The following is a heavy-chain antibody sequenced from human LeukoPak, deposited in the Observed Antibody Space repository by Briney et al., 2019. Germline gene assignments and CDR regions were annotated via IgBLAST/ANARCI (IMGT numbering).Heavy chain of an antibody. CDR3: AREVTGTVEIPYGPLDY. CDR1: GFTFSSYA. D-gene: IGHD4-23*01. J-gene: IGHJ4*02. Sequence: PGGSLRLSCAASGFTFSSYAMHWVRQAPGKGLEWVAVISYDGSNKYYADSVKGRFTISRDKSKNTLDLQINSLRAEDTAVYYCAREVTGTVEIPYGPLDYWGQGTLVTVSS. CDR2: ISYDGSNK. V-gene: IGHV3-30*04.